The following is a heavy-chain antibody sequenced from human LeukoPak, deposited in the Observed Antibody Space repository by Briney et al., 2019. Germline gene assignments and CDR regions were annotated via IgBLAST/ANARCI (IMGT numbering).Heavy chain of an antibody. CDR3: ARESEVTNTIDY. V-gene: IGHV3-48*04. CDR1: GFPFSTYS. CDR2: ISSSGSTI. Sequence: GGSLRLSCAASGFPFSTYSMNWVRQAPGKGLEWVSYISSSGSTIYYADSVKGRFTISRDNAKNSLYLQMNSLRAEDTAVYYCARESEVTNTIDYWGQGTLVTVSS. D-gene: IGHD3-3*01. J-gene: IGHJ4*02.